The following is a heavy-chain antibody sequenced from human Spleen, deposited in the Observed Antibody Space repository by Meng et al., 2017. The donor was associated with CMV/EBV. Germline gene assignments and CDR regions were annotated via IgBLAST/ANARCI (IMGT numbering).Heavy chain of an antibody. CDR1: GFSISPYA. CDR3: ARGSIAAAGTFDY. D-gene: IGHD6-13*01. J-gene: IGHJ4*02. CDR2: ISFDASNK. V-gene: IGHV3-30*01. Sequence: LSLTCAASGFSISPYAMQWVRQAPGKGLEWVAVISFDASNKRYADSVKGRFAISRDNSKDTLYLEMNSLRTEDTAVYYCARGSIAAAGTFDYWGQGTLVTVS.